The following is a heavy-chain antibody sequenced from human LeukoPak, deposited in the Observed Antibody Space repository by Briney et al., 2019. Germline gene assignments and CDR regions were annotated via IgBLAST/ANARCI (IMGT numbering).Heavy chain of an antibody. CDR3: ATNYDSSGSFDY. V-gene: IGHV4-4*07. Sequence: SETLSLTCTVSGGSISSYYWSWIRQPAGKGLEWIGRIYTSGSTYYNPSLKSRVTISVDTSKNQFSLKLSSVTAADTAVYYCATNYDSSGSFDYWGQGTLVTVSS. D-gene: IGHD3-22*01. J-gene: IGHJ4*02. CDR2: IYTSGST. CDR1: GGSISSYY.